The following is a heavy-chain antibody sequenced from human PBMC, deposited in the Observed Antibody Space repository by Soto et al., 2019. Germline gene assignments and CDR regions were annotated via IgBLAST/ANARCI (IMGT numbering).Heavy chain of an antibody. J-gene: IGHJ5*02. Sequence: ASVKVSCKASGYTFTSYDISWVRQAPGQGLEWMGGIIPIFGTANYAQKFQGRVTITADESTSTAYMELSSLRSEDTAVYYCARTLKLYYDFWSGPSGGWFDPWGQGTLVTVSS. CDR2: IIPIFGTA. V-gene: IGHV1-69*13. CDR1: GYTFTSYD. D-gene: IGHD3-3*01. CDR3: ARTLKLYYDFWSGPSGGWFDP.